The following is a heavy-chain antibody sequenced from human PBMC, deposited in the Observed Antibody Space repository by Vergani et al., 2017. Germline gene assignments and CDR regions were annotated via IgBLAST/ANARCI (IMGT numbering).Heavy chain of an antibody. D-gene: IGHD4-17*01. Sequence: QVQLVQSGAEVKTPGASVKLSCKPSGYTFTSHGISWVRQAPGQGLEWMGWISAYNGNTNYAQKLQGRDTMTTDTSTSTAYMELRSLRSDDTAVYYCARLGATVTTDCFDYWGQGTLVTVSS. CDR3: ARLGATVTTDCFDY. CDR1: GYTFTSHG. J-gene: IGHJ4*02. CDR2: ISAYNGNT. V-gene: IGHV1-18*04.